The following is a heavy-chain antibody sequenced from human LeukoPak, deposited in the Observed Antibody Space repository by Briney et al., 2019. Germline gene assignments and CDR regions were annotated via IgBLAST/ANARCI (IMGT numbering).Heavy chain of an antibody. CDR1: GGTFSSYA. CDR3: ARSSTVTHEDAFDI. J-gene: IGHJ3*02. V-gene: IGHV1-69*13. CDR2: IIPIFGTA. Sequence: ASVKVSCKASGGTFSSYAISWVRQAPGQGLEWMGGIIPIFGTANYAQKLQGRVTITADESTSTAYMELSSLRSEDTAVYYCARSSTVTHEDAFDIWGQGTMVTVSS. D-gene: IGHD4-17*01.